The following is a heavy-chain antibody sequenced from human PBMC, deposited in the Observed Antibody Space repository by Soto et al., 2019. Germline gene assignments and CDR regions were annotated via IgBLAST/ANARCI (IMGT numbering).Heavy chain of an antibody. CDR1: GFTFSRYA. V-gene: IGHV3-30-3*01. J-gene: IGHJ4*02. CDR2: ISRDGSNK. CDR3: ARSRNGAVPDSINF. D-gene: IGHD2-8*01. Sequence: PGGSLRLSCAASGFTFSRYAMHWVRQAPGEGLEWVAVISRDGSNKYYGDSVKGRFTVSRDNSNNTLYLSMTSLRPDDTAVFYCARSRNGAVPDSINFWGQGTLVTVPQ.